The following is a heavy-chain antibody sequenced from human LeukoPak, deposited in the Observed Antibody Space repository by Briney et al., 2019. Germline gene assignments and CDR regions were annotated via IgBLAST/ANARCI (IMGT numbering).Heavy chain of an antibody. Sequence: PGGSLRLSCAASGFTVSSNYMSWVRQAPGKGLEWVSVIYSGGSTYYADSVKGRFTISRDNSKNTLYLQMNSLRAEDTAVYYCASPLPQYSSGWYSGYYYYGMDVWGQGTTVTVSS. CDR1: GFTVSSNY. V-gene: IGHV3-53*01. CDR3: ASPLPQYSSGWYSGYYYYGMDV. CDR2: IYSGGST. D-gene: IGHD6-19*01. J-gene: IGHJ6*02.